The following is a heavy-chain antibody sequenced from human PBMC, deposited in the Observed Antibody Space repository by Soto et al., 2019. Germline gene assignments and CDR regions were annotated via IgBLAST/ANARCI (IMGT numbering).Heavy chain of an antibody. CDR2: INPNSGGT. J-gene: IGHJ4*02. CDR1: GYTFTGYY. D-gene: IGHD4-4*01. CDR3: AGAMRYSNYMGSGDY. V-gene: IGHV1-2*02. Sequence: QVQLVQSGAEVKKPGASVKVSCKASGYTFTGYYMHWVRQAPGQGLEWMGWINPNSGGTNYAQKLQGGVTMTRDTSISKAYMELRRLSSDDRAVYYCAGAMRYSNYMGSGDYWGQGTLVTVSS.